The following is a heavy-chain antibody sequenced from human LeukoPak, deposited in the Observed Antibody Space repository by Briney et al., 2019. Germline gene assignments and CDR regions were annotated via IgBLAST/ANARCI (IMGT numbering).Heavy chain of an antibody. CDR3: TSYYYDSRSWFDP. D-gene: IGHD3-22*01. Sequence: SETLSLTCTVSGGSILGGYFSWSWVRQPAGKGLEWIGRVDASGSTNYNPSLRGRVIISVDTSKNQFSLKLSSVTAADTAVYYCTSYYYDSRSWFDPWGQGTLVTVSS. J-gene: IGHJ5*02. CDR2: VDASGST. CDR1: GGSILGGYFS. V-gene: IGHV4-61*02.